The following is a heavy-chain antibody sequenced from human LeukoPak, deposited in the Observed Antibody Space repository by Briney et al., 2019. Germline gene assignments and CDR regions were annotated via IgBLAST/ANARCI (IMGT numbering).Heavy chain of an antibody. CDR1: GFTFSSYT. CDR2: IGSGSSTT. J-gene: IGHJ4*02. Sequence: PGGSLRLSCAASGFTFSSYTMNWVRQAPGKGLEWVSYIGSGSSTTFYADSVKGRFTISRDNAKNSLYLQMNSLRAEDTAVYYCARGEGFYCSSTSCYTHWGQGTLVTVSS. D-gene: IGHD2-2*02. V-gene: IGHV3-48*04. CDR3: ARGEGFYCSSTSCYTH.